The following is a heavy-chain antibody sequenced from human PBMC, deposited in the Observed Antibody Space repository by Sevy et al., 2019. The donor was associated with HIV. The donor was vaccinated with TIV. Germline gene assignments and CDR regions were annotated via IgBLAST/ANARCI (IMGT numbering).Heavy chain of an antibody. CDR2: MNQDGTER. J-gene: IGHJ4*02. Sequence: GGSLRLSCSTSGFNLGDYAMSWVRQSPGKGVEWVATMNQDGTERDYVDSVKGRFTISRDNTKTSLFLQMNSLSAEDTGVYYCVREGLGGFSYSLDCWGQGTLVTVSS. V-gene: IGHV3-7*01. D-gene: IGHD3-16*01. CDR3: VREGLGGFSYSLDC. CDR1: GFNLGDYA.